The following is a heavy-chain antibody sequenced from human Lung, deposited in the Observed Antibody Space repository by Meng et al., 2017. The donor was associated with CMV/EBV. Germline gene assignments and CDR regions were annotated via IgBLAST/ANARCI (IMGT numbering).Heavy chain of an antibody. D-gene: IGHD1-14*01. Sequence: SQTLSLTXGAYGGSFSVYYRSCIRRSPGKGLEWIGEIYLTGVTNYHPSLKSRVTISLDTSKMQFSLKLTSVTAADTAVYYCATNPDGPAGFDYWGQGVGVNVAS. CDR3: ATNPDGPAGFDY. CDR2: IYLTGVT. J-gene: IGHJ4*02. CDR1: GGSFSVYY. V-gene: IGHV4-34*01.